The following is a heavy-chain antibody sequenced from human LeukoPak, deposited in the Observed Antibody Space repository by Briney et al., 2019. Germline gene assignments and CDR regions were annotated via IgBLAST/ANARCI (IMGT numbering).Heavy chain of an antibody. Sequence: HTGGSLRLSCAASGFTFNTYDMHWVRQAPGKGLEWVAVISYDGRIKYYADSVKGRFTISRDNSKNTLNLQMNSLGAEDTALYYCATEYYDFSTGKYWGGYDYWGQGTLVIVSS. J-gene: IGHJ4*02. CDR1: GFTFNTYD. CDR3: ATEYYDFSTGKYWGGYDY. D-gene: IGHD3-3*01. V-gene: IGHV3-30*04. CDR2: ISYDGRIK.